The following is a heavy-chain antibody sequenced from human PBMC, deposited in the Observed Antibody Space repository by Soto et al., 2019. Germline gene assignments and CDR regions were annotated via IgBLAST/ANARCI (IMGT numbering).Heavy chain of an antibody. Sequence: QALLQESGPGLVKPSETLSLTCNVSGASVSSGDYYWNWIRQPPGKGLEWIGYIYYNGNTNYNPXXMSRVTISLDXXKXQXXLTLNFVTAADTAVYYCARSHYDFWSGYPRVAFDIWGQGTKVTVSS. CDR2: IYYNGNT. CDR1: GASVSSGDYY. CDR3: ARSHYDFWSGYPRVAFDI. J-gene: IGHJ3*02. D-gene: IGHD3-3*01. V-gene: IGHV4-61*08.